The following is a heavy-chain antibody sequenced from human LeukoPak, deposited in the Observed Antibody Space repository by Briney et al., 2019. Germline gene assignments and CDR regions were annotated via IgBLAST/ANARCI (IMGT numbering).Heavy chain of an antibody. CDR3: AKAIHSSSSGVVDY. Sequence: PGGSLRLSCAASGFTFSNYAMHWVRQAPRKGLEWVTFIRYDGSNKYYAESVKGRFTISRDNSKNTLYLQMSSLRAEDTAVYYCAKAIHSSSSGVVDYWGLGTLVTVSS. V-gene: IGHV3-30*02. D-gene: IGHD6-6*01. J-gene: IGHJ4*02. CDR2: IRYDGSNK. CDR1: GFTFSNYA.